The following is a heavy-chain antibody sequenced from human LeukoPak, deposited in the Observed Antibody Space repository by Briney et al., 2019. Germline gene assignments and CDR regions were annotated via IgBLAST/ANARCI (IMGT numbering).Heavy chain of an antibody. CDR1: GGSISSGGYY. J-gene: IGHJ5*02. CDR2: IYYSGST. D-gene: IGHD2-15*01. V-gene: IGHV4-31*03. CDR3: ARARVVVAASYNWFDP. Sequence: PSQTLSLTCTVSGGSISSGGYYWSWIRQHPRKGLEWIGYIYYSGSTYYNPSLKSRVTISVDTSKNQFSLKLSSVTAADTAVYYCARARVVVAASYNWFDPWGQGTLVTVSS.